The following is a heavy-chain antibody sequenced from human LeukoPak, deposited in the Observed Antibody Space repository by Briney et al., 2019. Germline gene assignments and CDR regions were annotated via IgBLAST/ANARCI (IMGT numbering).Heavy chain of an antibody. CDR1: GFTFSSYW. Sequence: GGSLRLSCAASGFTFSSYWMHWVRQAPGKGLVWVSRINTDGSSTSYADSVKGRFTISRDNAKNTLYLQMNSLRAEDTAVYYCARAGSYGAFDIWGQGTMVTVSS. D-gene: IGHD1-26*01. V-gene: IGHV3-74*01. CDR3: ARAGSYGAFDI. J-gene: IGHJ3*02. CDR2: INTDGSST.